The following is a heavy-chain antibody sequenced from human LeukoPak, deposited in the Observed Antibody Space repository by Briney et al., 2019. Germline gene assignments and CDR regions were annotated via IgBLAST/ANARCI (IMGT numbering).Heavy chain of an antibody. CDR1: GFTFSSYA. D-gene: IGHD3-22*01. J-gene: IGHJ4*02. CDR2: ISGSGGST. CDR3: AKGITYYYDSSGYCLPRLFDY. V-gene: IGHV3-23*01. Sequence: PGGSLRLSCAASGFTFSSYAMSWVRQAPGKGLEWVSAISGSGGSTYYADSVKGRFTISRDNSKNTLYLQMNSLRAEDTAVYYCAKGITYYYDSSGYCLPRLFDYWGQGTLVTVSS.